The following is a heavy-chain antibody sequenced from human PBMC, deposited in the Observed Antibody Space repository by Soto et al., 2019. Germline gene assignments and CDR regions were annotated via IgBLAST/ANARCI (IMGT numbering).Heavy chain of an antibody. V-gene: IGHV3-23*01. CDR2: ISGSGGST. Sequence: EVQLLESGGGLVQPGGSLRLSCAASGFTFSSYAMSWVRQAPGKGLEWVSAISGSGGSTYYADSVKGRFTISRDNSKNTLYLQMNSLRAEDTAVYYCAEGDTYSSSWYPFDYWGQGTLVTVSS. CDR3: AEGDTYSSSWYPFDY. J-gene: IGHJ4*02. D-gene: IGHD6-13*01. CDR1: GFTFSSYA.